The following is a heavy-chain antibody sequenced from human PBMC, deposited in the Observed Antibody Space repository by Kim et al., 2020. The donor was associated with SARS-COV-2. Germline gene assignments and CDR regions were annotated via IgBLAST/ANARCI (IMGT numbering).Heavy chain of an antibody. CDR1: GFTVSSNY. V-gene: IGHV3-53*01. CDR2: TYSGGST. Sequence: GGSLRLSCAASGFTVSSNYMSWVRQAPGKGLEWVSGTYSGGSTYYADSLKGRFTISRDNSKNTLYLQMSSLRAEDTAVYYCARVSSGWSGGSDDACDIWGQGRMLTVSS. CDR3: ARVSSGWSGGSDDACDI. D-gene: IGHD6-19*01. J-gene: IGHJ3*02.